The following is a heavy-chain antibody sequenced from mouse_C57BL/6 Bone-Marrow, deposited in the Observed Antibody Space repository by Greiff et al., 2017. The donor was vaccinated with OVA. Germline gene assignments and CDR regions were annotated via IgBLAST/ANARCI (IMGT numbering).Heavy chain of an antibody. CDR2: IDPETGGT. D-gene: IGHD4-1*01. J-gene: IGHJ2*01. Sequence: QVQLKESGAELVRPGASVTLSCKASGYTFTDYEMHWVKQTPVHGLEWIGAIDPETGGTAYNQKFKGKAILTADKSSSTAYMELRSLTSEDSAVYYCTREPNWVYFDYWGQGTTLTVSS. CDR3: TREPNWVYFDY. CDR1: GYTFTDYE. V-gene: IGHV1-15*01.